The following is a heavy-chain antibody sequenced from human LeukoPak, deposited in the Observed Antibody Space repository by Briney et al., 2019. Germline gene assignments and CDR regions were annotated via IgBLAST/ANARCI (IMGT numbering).Heavy chain of an antibody. CDR2: IFTSGST. CDR3: SRGGANDL. D-gene: IGHD4/OR15-4a*01. J-gene: IGHJ5*02. Sequence: SETLSLTCTVVGGSITSDYWSWIRQPAGKGLEWIGHIFTSGSTTYNPSLKSRVTMSLDTSKNQFFLKLSSVTAADTAAYFCSRGGANDLWGQGTLVTVSS. V-gene: IGHV4-4*07. CDR1: GGSITSDY.